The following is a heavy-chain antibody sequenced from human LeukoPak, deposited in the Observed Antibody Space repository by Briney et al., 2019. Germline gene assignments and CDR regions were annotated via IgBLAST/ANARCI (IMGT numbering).Heavy chain of an antibody. Sequence: PGGSLRLSCAASGFPFSSYDMNWVRQAPGKGLEWVTAISYDGSNKYYADSVKGRFTISRDNSKNTLYVQMNSLRAEDTAVYYCAKEGYSRGYYSYYYMDVWGKGTTVTVSS. D-gene: IGHD6-13*01. J-gene: IGHJ6*03. CDR1: GFPFSSYD. V-gene: IGHV3-30*18. CDR3: AKEGYSRGYYSYYYMDV. CDR2: ISYDGSNK.